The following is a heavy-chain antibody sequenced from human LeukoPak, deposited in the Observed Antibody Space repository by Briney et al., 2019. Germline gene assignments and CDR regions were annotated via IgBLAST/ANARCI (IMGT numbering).Heavy chain of an antibody. CDR3: ARDPMVVPADAPGWFDP. J-gene: IGHJ5*02. CDR1: GYSFTSHY. V-gene: IGHV1-46*01. D-gene: IGHD2-2*01. CDR2: INPRGTAT. Sequence: EASVKVSCKASGYSFTSHYMHWVRQAPGQGLEWMGLINPRGTATRYAESFQGRLTLTRDLSTSTDYMELSSLRSDDTAVYYCARDPMVVPADAPGWFDPWGQGTLVTVSS.